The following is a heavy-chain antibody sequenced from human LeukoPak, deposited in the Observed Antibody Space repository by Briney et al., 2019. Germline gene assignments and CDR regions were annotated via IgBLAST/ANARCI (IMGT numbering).Heavy chain of an antibody. J-gene: IGHJ3*01. CDR1: GFTVSSYG. CDR2: FSATDGSA. Sequence: PGGSLRLSCAVSGFTVSSYGMTWVRQAPGKGLEWVSAFSATDGSAQYAESVKGRFTISRDNSKNSLYLQMNSLRDEDTAVYYCAKARRAAAGTGALDVWGQGTMVTVSS. V-gene: IGHV3-23*01. D-gene: IGHD6-13*01. CDR3: AKARRAAAGTGALDV.